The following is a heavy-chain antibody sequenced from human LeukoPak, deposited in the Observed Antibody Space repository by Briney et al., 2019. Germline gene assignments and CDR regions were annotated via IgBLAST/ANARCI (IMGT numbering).Heavy chain of an antibody. CDR1: GGSFSSYY. Sequence: SETLSLTCAVYGGSFSSYYWSWIRQPPGKGLEWIGEINHSGSTDYNPSLKSRVTISVDTSKNQFSLKLSSVTAADTAVYYCARDRNYDFWSGYYSATPYYFDYWGQGTLVTVSS. D-gene: IGHD3-3*01. CDR3: ARDRNYDFWSGYYSATPYYFDY. J-gene: IGHJ4*02. CDR2: INHSGST. V-gene: IGHV4-34*01.